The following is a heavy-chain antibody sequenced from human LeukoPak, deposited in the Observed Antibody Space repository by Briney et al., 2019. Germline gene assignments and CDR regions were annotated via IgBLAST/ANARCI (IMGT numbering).Heavy chain of an antibody. CDR3: TRGSSWSY. J-gene: IGHJ4*02. CDR1: GSTFSGSA. V-gene: IGHV3-73*01. D-gene: IGHD6-13*01. Sequence: PGGSLRLSCAASGSTFSGSAMHWVRQAPGKGLEWVGQIGSGAKSYATAYAASVKGRFTISRDDSKNTAYLQMNSLKTEDTAVYYCTRGSSWSYWGQGTLVTVSS. CDR2: IGSGAKSYAT.